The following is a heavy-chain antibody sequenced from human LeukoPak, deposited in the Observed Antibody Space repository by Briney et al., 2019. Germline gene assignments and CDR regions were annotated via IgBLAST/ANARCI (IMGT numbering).Heavy chain of an antibody. D-gene: IGHD3-22*01. CDR3: ATPVPHDTSGYYYRFDY. Sequence: ASVKVSCKVSGHTLSDLSMQWVRQAPGKGLEWMGGFNPEDAETIYAQKFQGRVTMTEDTSTDTVYMELNSLISDDTAVYYCATPVPHDTSGYYYRFDYWGQGTLVTVSS. V-gene: IGHV1-24*01. J-gene: IGHJ4*02. CDR1: GHTLSDLS. CDR2: FNPEDAET.